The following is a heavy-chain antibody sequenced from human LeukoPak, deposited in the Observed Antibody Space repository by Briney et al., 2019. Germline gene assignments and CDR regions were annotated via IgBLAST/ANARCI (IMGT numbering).Heavy chain of an antibody. CDR3: EKGGGGYQSTQFDY. D-gene: IGHD3-16*01. Sequence: GRSLRLSCAASGFTFDDYAMHWVRQAPGKGLEWVSGISWNSGSIGYADSVKGRFTISRDNAKNSLYLQMNSLRAEDKALYYCEKGGGGYQSTQFDYGGQGTLATVSS. CDR1: GFTFDDYA. V-gene: IGHV3-9*01. CDR2: ISWNSGSI. J-gene: IGHJ4*02.